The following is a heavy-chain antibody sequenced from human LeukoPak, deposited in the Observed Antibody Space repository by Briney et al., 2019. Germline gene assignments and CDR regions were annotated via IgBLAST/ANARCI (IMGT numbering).Heavy chain of an antibody. J-gene: IGHJ4*02. CDR1: GGSISSSSYY. V-gene: IGHV4-39*01. CDR3: ASEGIVGVTG. Sequence: SETLSLTCTVSGGSISSSSYYWGWIRQPPGKGLEWIGSIYYSGSTYYNPSLKSRVTISVDTSKNQFSLKLSSVTAADTAVYYCASEGIVGVTGWGQGTLVTVSS. CDR2: IYYSGST. D-gene: IGHD1-26*01.